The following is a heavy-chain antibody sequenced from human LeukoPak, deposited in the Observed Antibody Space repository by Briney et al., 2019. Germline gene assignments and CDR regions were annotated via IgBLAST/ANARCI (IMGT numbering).Heavy chain of an antibody. CDR3: SLEGGATNFDY. CDR2: IKQAGSEN. D-gene: IGHD1-26*01. Sequence: GGSLRLSCAASGFIFSSYWMTWVRQAPGKGLEWVANIKQAGSENSYVDSVKGRFTISRDNAKNSLYLQINSLRAEDTAVYYCSLEGGATNFDYWGQGTLVTVSS. V-gene: IGHV3-7*01. J-gene: IGHJ4*02. CDR1: GFIFSSYW.